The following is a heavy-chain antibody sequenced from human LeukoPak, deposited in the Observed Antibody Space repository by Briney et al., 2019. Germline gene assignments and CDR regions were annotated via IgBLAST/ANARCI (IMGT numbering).Heavy chain of an antibody. CDR3: ARYYYDSSGPQD. Sequence: SETLSLTCTVSGGSISSYYWSWIRQPPGKGLEWIGYICYSGSTNYNPSLKSRVTISVDTSKNQFSLKLSSVTAADTAVYYCARYYYDSSGPQDWGQGTLVTVSS. V-gene: IGHV4-59*01. D-gene: IGHD3-22*01. J-gene: IGHJ4*02. CDR1: GGSISSYY. CDR2: ICYSGST.